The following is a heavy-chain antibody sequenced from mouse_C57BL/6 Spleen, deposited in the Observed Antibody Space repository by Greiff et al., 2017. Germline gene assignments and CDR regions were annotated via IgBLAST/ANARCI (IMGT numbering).Heavy chain of an antibody. CDR2: INPGSGGT. D-gene: IGHD6-5*01. CDR1: GYAFTNYL. V-gene: IGHV1-54*01. Sequence: VKLVQSGAELVRPGTSVKLSCKASGYAFTNYLIEWVKQRPGQGLEWIGVINPGSGGTNYNEKFKGKATLTADKSSSTAYMEHSSLTSEDSAVSCFSKAYTRNYGDYWGQGTTLTVSS. J-gene: IGHJ2*01. CDR3: SKAYTRNYGDY.